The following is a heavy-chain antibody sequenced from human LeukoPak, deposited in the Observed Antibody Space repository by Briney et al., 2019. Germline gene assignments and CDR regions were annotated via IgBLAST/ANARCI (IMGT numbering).Heavy chain of an antibody. CDR2: INHSGST. Sequence: SETLSLTCAVYGGSFSGYYWSWIRQPPGKGLEWIGEINHSGSTNYNPSLKRRVTISVDTSKNQFSLKLSSVTAADRAVYYCARAQDIVVVPAARLGYNWFGPWGQGTLVTVSS. V-gene: IGHV4-34*01. D-gene: IGHD2-2*01. J-gene: IGHJ5*02. CDR3: ARAQDIVVVPAARLGYNWFGP. CDR1: GGSFSGYY.